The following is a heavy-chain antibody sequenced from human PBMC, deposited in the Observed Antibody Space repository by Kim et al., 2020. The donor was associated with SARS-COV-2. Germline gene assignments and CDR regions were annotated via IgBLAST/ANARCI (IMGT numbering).Heavy chain of an antibody. Sequence: ASVKVSCKASGYTFTSYYMHWVRQAPGQGLEWMGIINPSGGSTSYAQKFQGRVTMTRDTSTSTVYMELSSLRSEDTAVYYCPRGPGAAADPPYFDYWGQGTLVTVSS. CDR1: GYTFTSYY. V-gene: IGHV1-46*01. CDR3: PRGPGAAADPPYFDY. J-gene: IGHJ4*02. D-gene: IGHD6-13*01. CDR2: INPSGGST.